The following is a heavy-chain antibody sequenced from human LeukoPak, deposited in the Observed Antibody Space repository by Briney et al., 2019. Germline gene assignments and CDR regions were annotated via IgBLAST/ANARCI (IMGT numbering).Heavy chain of an antibody. J-gene: IGHJ4*02. CDR1: GYTLTELS. CDR3: ARDLTPPPATGTGGVFDY. Sequence: GASVKVSCKVSGYTLTELSMHWVRQAPGKGLEWMGGFDPEDGETIYAQKFQGRVTMTTDTSTNTAYMELRSLRSDDTAVYYCARDLTPPPATGTGGVFDYWGQGTLVTVSS. CDR2: FDPEDGET. D-gene: IGHD2-8*02. V-gene: IGHV1-24*01.